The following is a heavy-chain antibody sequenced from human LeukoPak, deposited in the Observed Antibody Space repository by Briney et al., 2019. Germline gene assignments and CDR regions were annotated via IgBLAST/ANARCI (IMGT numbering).Heavy chain of an antibody. Sequence: PPGGSLRLSCAASGFTFSSYEMNWVRQAPGKGLEWVSYISSSGSTIYYADSVKGRFTISRDNAKNSLYLQMNSLRAEDTAVYYCAREDGYSSSWYSDYWGQGTLVTVSS. D-gene: IGHD6-13*01. CDR3: AREDGYSSSWYSDY. CDR2: ISSSGSTI. J-gene: IGHJ4*02. V-gene: IGHV3-48*03. CDR1: GFTFSSYE.